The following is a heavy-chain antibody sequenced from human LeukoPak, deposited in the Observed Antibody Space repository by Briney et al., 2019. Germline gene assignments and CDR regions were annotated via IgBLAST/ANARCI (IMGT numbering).Heavy chain of an antibody. CDR3: ARGSGEGIVVVPAAPFDY. J-gene: IGHJ4*02. V-gene: IGHV1-8*01. CDR1: GYTFTSYD. D-gene: IGHD2-2*01. CDR2: MNPNSGNT. Sequence: GASVKVSCKASGYTFTSYDINWVRQATGQGLEWMGWMNPNSGNTGYAQKFQGRVTRTRNTSISTAYMELSSLRSEDTAVYYCARGSGEGIVVVPAAPFDYRGQGTLVTVSS.